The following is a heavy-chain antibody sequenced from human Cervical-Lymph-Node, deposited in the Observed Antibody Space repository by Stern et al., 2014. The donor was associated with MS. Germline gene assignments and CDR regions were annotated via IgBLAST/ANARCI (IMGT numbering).Heavy chain of an antibody. CDR1: GYSFTSHY. V-gene: IGHV1-46*01. Sequence: QVQLVQSGAEVKKPGASVKVSCKASGYSFTSHYMHWVRQAPGQGLEWVGIIIPSGDSASYAQKLQGRVTMTRDTSTSTVYMELSSLRSEDTAVYYCASGTGSKRPTGNYWGQGTLVTVSS. CDR2: IIPSGDSA. CDR3: ASGTGSKRPTGNY. J-gene: IGHJ4*02. D-gene: IGHD3/OR15-3a*01.